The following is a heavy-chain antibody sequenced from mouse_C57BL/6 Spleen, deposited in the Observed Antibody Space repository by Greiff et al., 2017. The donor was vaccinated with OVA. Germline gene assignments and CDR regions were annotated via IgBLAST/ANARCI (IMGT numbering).Heavy chain of an antibody. Sequence: EVQRVGSGGGLVKPGGSLKLSCAASGFTFSDYGMHWVRQAPEKGLEWVAYISSGSSTIYYADTVKGRFTISRDNAKNTLFLQMTSLRSEDTAMYYCARGDGSLYYAMDYWGQGTSVTVSS. D-gene: IGHD2-3*01. J-gene: IGHJ4*01. CDR1: GFTFSDYG. V-gene: IGHV5-17*01. CDR2: ISSGSSTI. CDR3: ARGDGSLYYAMDY.